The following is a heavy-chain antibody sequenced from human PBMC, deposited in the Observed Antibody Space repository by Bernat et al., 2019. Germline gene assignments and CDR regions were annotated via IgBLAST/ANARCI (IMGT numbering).Heavy chain of an antibody. CDR2: INAGNGNT. CDR3: AKGLDHNSGWPQDGMDV. V-gene: IGHV1-3*01. D-gene: IGHD6-19*01. CDR1: GYTFTSYA. J-gene: IGHJ6*02. Sequence: QVQLVQSGAEVKKPGASVKVSCKASGYTFTSYAMHWVRQAPGQWLEWMGWINAGNGNTNYSQKLQGRVTITRDTSESTAYMELSSLRSDDTAVYYWAKGLDHNSGWPQDGMDVWGQGTTVTVSS.